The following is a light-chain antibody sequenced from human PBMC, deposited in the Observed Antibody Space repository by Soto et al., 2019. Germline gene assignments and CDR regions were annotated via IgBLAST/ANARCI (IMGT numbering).Light chain of an antibody. V-gene: IGKV1-27*01. Sequence: DIQMTQSPSSVSASVGDRVTITCRASQGITNWLAWYQQKPGKVPKLLIYAASTLQSGVPSRFSGSGSGTDFTLTISSLQPEDVATYYCQKYNSAPWTFGQGTKVEIK. J-gene: IGKJ1*01. CDR1: QGITNW. CDR3: QKYNSAPWT. CDR2: AAS.